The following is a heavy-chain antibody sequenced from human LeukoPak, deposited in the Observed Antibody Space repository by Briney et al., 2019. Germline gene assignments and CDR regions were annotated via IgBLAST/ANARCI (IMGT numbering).Heavy chain of an antibody. CDR1: GFTFSSYA. CDR3: ATILGIAAAGTFGPR. Sequence: GGSLRLSCAASGFTFSSYAMSWVRQAPGKGLEWVSAISGSGGSTYYADSVKGRFTISRDNSKNTLCLQMNSLRAEDTAVYYCATILGIAAAGTFGPRWGQGNLVTVSS. D-gene: IGHD6-13*01. CDR2: ISGSGGST. V-gene: IGHV3-23*01. J-gene: IGHJ4*02.